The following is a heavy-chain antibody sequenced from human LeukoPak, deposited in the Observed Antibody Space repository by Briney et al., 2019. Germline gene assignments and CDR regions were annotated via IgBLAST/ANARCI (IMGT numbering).Heavy chain of an antibody. CDR1: GFTFSSYA. CDR2: TWYDGSNK. CDR3: AREWRSIAAAIDY. V-gene: IGHV3-33*07. J-gene: IGHJ4*02. D-gene: IGHD6-13*01. Sequence: GGSLRPSCAASGFTFSSYAMYWVRQAPGKGLEWVAVTWYDGSNKYYADSVKGRFTISRDNSKNTLYLQMNSLRAEDTAVYYCAREWRSIAAAIDYWGQGTLVTVSS.